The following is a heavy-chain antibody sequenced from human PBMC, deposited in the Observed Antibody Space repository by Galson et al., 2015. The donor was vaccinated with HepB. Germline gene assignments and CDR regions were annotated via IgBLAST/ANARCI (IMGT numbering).Heavy chain of an antibody. Sequence: SLRLSCAASGFTFSSYWMSWVRQAPGKGLEWVANIKQDGSEKYYVDSVKGRFTISRDNAKNSLYLQMNSLRAEDTAVYYCARGRKTSGYHRFDPWGQGTLVTVSS. CDR3: ARGRKTSGYHRFDP. CDR1: GFTFSSYW. D-gene: IGHD5-12*01. J-gene: IGHJ5*02. V-gene: IGHV3-7*01. CDR2: IKQDGSEK.